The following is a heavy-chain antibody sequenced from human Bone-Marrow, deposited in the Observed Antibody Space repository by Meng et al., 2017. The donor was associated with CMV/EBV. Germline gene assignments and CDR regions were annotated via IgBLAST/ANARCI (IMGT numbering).Heavy chain of an antibody. CDR3: ARDSHPGVYCSSTSCYKDYYYYYGMAV. D-gene: IGHD2-2*02. V-gene: IGHV1-18*01. J-gene: IGHJ6*02. CDR2: ISAYNGNT. Sequence: ASVKVSCKPSGYTFTSYGISWVRQAPGQGLEWMGWISAYNGNTNYAQKLQGRVTMTTDTSTSTAYMELRSLRSDDTAVYYCARDSHPGVYCSSTSCYKDYYYYYGMAVWGQGSTVNV. CDR1: GYTFTSYG.